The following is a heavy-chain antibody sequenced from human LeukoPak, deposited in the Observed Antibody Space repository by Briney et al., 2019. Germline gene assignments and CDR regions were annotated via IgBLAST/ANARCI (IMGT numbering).Heavy chain of an antibody. J-gene: IGHJ6*03. Sequence: SETLSLTCTVSGGSISSSSYYWGWIRQPPGKGLEWIGSIYYSGSTYYNPSLKSRVTISVDTSKNQFSLKLSSVTAADTAVYYCARVRSSSWRGNYYYYYMDVWGKGTTVTVSS. V-gene: IGHV4-39*07. CDR3: ARVRSSSWRGNYYYYYMDV. CDR1: GGSISSSSYY. D-gene: IGHD6-13*01. CDR2: IYYSGST.